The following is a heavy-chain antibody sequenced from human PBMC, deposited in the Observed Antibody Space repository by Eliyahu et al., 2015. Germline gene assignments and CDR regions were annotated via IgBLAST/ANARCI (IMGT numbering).Heavy chain of an antibody. CDR3: VPSGGQYYYYFDY. CDR2: VSASGSAT. Sequence: EVRLLESGGDLVQPGGSLRLSCAASGFXFNXYAMSWVRQPPGKGLEWVSTVSASGSATYYADSVKGRFTIYKDNFKNTLYLRVNSLSTADTALYYCVPSGGQYYYYFDYWGPGTLVTVSS. D-gene: IGHD2/OR15-2a*01. V-gene: IGHV3-23*01. J-gene: IGHJ4*02. CDR1: GFXFNXYA.